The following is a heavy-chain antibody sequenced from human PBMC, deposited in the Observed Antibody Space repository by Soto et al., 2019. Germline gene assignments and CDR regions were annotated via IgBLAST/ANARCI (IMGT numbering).Heavy chain of an antibody. D-gene: IGHD3-22*01. CDR2: TSYRSKWYN. V-gene: IGHV6-1*01. Sequence: SQTLSLTCDISGDSVSSNSAAWNWIRQSPSRGLEWLGRTSYRSKWYNDYAVSVKSRITINPDTSKNTLYLQMNSLRAEDTAVYYCAKNPGYYYDSTGYHFDYWGQGTLVTVSS. CDR1: GDSVSSNSAA. J-gene: IGHJ4*02. CDR3: AKNPGYYYDSTGYHFDY.